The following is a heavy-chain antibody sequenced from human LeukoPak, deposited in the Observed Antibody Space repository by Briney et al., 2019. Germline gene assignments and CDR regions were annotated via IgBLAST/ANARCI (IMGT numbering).Heavy chain of an antibody. CDR2: INTYNSKT. J-gene: IGHJ4*02. CDR3: ARDGGPLGFDY. V-gene: IGHV1-18*01. CDR1: GYTFSSYG. D-gene: IGHD3-16*01. Sequence: ASVKVSCKASGYTFSSYGISWVRQAPGQGLEWMGWINTYNSKTDYAQKFQGRVTITRDTSASTAYMELSSLRSEDTAVYYCARDGGPLGFDYWGQGTLVTVSS.